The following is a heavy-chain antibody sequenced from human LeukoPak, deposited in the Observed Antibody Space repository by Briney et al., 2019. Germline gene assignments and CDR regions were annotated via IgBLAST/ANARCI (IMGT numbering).Heavy chain of an antibody. J-gene: IGHJ4*02. CDR3: AREGGYYGSGSFFDY. V-gene: IGHV1-8*03. CDR1: GYTFSNYD. Sequence: ASVKVSCKASGYTFSNYDINWVRQTTGQGLEWMGWMHPNSGNTGLALKFQGRLTITRNISISTAYMELSSLTSEDTAVYYCAREGGYYGSGSFFDYWGQETLVTVSS. D-gene: IGHD3-10*01. CDR2: MHPNSGNT.